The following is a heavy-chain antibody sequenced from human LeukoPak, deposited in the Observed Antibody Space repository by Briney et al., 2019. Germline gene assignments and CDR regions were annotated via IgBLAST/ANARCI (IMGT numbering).Heavy chain of an antibody. J-gene: IGHJ4*02. V-gene: IGHV1-46*01. D-gene: IGHD3-10*01. CDR3: ARAASITMVRGVINGFGY. CDR2: INPSGGST. Sequence: ASVKVSCKASGYPFTSYYIHWVRQAPGQGLEWMGIINPSGGSTNYAQKFQGRVTMTRNTSISTAYMELSSLRSEDTAVYYCARAASITMVRGVINGFGYWGQGTLVTVSS. CDR1: GYPFTSYY.